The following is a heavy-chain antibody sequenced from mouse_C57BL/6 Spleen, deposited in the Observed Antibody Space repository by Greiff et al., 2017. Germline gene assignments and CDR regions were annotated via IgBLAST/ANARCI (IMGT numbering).Heavy chain of an antibody. CDR1: GFTFTDYY. V-gene: IGHV5-12*01. D-gene: IGHD1-1*02. J-gene: IGHJ4*01. Sequence: EVQLVESGGGLVQPGGSLKLSCAASGFTFTDYYMYWVRQTPGKGLEWVAYISNGGGRTYYPDTVKGRVTISRDKAKTTRYLQMSRLTSEDAAMYYCARDYYSGSRGAMDYWGQGTSVTVSS. CDR2: ISNGGGRT. CDR3: ARDYYSGSRGAMDY.